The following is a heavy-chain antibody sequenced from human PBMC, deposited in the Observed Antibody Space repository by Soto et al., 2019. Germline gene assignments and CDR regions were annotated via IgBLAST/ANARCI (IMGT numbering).Heavy chain of an antibody. CDR3: AKGRGYCSGGSCYPLDY. Sequence: EVQLLESGGGLVQPGGSLRLSCAASGFTFSSYAMSWVRQAPGKGLEWVSGISGSGGSTYYADSVKGRFTISRDNSKNTLYLQMNSLRAEDTAVYYCAKGRGYCSGGSCYPLDYWGQGTLVTVSS. CDR1: GFTFSSYA. CDR2: ISGSGGST. V-gene: IGHV3-23*01. J-gene: IGHJ4*02. D-gene: IGHD2-15*01.